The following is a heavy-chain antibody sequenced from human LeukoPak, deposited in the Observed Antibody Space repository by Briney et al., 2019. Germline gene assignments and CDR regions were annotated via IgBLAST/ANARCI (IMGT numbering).Heavy chain of an antibody. Sequence: SETLSLTCTVSGGSISTSRHYWGWIRQPPGKGLEWIGSMYYSGSTYYNPSLRSRVTISVDTYKSRFSLKLSSVTAADTAVYYCATTVTTRYYFDSWGQGSLVTVSS. V-gene: IGHV4-39*01. CDR3: ATTVTTRYYFDS. CDR2: MYYSGST. CDR1: GGSISTSRHY. D-gene: IGHD4-17*01. J-gene: IGHJ4*02.